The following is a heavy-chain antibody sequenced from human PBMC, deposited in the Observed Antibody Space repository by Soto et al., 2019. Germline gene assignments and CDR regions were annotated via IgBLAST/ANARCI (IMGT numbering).Heavy chain of an antibody. CDR2: IRSKTDGGTT. Sequence: GSLRLSCAASGFTFSNAWMSWVRQAPGKGLEWVGRIRSKTDGGTTDYTTPVKGRFTLSRDDSKNMLYLQMNSLKTEDTAVYFCTTAGKNYDILTGYYTVSDYWGQGTLVPVS. D-gene: IGHD3-9*01. CDR3: TTAGKNYDILTGYYTVSDY. CDR1: GFTFSNAW. V-gene: IGHV3-15*01. J-gene: IGHJ4*02.